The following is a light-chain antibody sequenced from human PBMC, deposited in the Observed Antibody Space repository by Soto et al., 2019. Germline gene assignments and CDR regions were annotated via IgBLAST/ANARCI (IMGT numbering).Light chain of an antibody. CDR3: QQYYGTPLT. CDR2: WAS. CDR1: QSVLYSSNNKNY. V-gene: IGKV4-1*01. Sequence: DIVMTQSPDSLAVSLGERASVNCKSSQSVLYSSNNKNYLAWYQQKPGQPPKLLIYWASTRESGVPDRFSGSGSGTDFTLTISSLQAEDVAVYYCQQYYGTPLTFGGGTRWISN. J-gene: IGKJ4*01.